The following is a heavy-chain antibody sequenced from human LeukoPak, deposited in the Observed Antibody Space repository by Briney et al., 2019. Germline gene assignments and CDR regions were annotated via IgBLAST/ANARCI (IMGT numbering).Heavy chain of an antibody. V-gene: IGHV3-23*01. J-gene: IGHJ4*02. D-gene: IGHD3-22*01. Sequence: GGSLRLSCAASGFTFSSYAMSWVRQAPGKGLEWVSAISGSGGSTYYADSVKGRFTISRDNSKNTLYLQMNSLRAEDTAVYYCAKDVKYGADDNSGYYYRYFDYWGQGTLVTVSS. CDR3: AKDVKYGADDNSGYYYRYFDY. CDR2: ISGSGGST. CDR1: GFTFSSYA.